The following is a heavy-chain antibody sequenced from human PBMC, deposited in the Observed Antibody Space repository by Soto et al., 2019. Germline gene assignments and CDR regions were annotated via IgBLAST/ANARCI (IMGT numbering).Heavy chain of an antibody. CDR2: IYYSGST. J-gene: IGHJ4*02. V-gene: IGHV4-30-4*01. CDR3: ARVGGYDYAFDY. D-gene: IGHD5-12*01. Sequence: PSETLSLTCTVSGGSISSGDYYWSRIRQPPGKGLEWIGYIYYSGSTYYNPSLKSRVTISVDTSKNQFSLKLSSVTAADTAVYYCARVGGYDYAFDYWGQGTLVTVSS. CDR1: GGSISSGDYY.